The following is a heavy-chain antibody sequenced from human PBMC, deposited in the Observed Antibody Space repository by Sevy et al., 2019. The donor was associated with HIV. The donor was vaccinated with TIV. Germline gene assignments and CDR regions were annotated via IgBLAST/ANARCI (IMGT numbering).Heavy chain of an antibody. CDR2: IGGKGVST. CDR3: AKGSSATGYDP. J-gene: IGHJ5*02. CDR1: GFTFSDAI. D-gene: IGHD2-15*01. Sequence: GESLKISCAASGFTFSDAIMTWGRQAPGKGLEWVSSIGGKGVSTYYADSVKGRFTISRDNSKNTLYLQMNSLRAEDTAIYYCAKGSSATGYDPWGQGTLVTVSS. V-gene: IGHV3-23*01.